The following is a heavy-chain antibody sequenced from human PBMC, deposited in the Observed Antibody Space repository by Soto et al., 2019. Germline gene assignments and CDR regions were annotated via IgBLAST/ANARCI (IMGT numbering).Heavy chain of an antibody. Sequence: SETLSLTCSLSGASITSTTYFWAWIRQPPGKGLEWVSSIYYSGKTHYNPSLKSRATISVDRSRNQFSLQVSSVTAADTAVYYCAKNPPRTGRFDYWGQGTVVTVSS. J-gene: IGHJ4*02. CDR1: GASITSTTYF. V-gene: IGHV4-39*01. CDR2: IYYSGKT. CDR3: AKNPPRTGRFDY.